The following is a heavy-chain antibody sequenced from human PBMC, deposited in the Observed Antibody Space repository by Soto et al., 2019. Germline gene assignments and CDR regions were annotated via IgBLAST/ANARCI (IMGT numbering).Heavy chain of an antibody. Sequence: EVQLLDSGGGLVQPGGSLRLSCAASGFTFSNYAMNWVRQAPGKGLEWVSTISGSGGATNYADSVMGRFTVSRDNSKNPLYLQMYSLRAEDTAVYYCAKDPLQPYYFDYWGQRTLVTVS. CDR2: ISGSGGAT. CDR1: GFTFSNYA. V-gene: IGHV3-23*01. CDR3: AKDPLQPYYFDY. D-gene: IGHD4-4*01. J-gene: IGHJ4*02.